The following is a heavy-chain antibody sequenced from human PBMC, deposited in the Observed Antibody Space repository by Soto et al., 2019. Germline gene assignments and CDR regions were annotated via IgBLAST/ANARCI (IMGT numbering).Heavy chain of an antibody. Sequence: QVQLVQSGAEVKKPGASVKVSCKASGYTFTSYGISWVRQAPGQGLEWMGWISAYNGNTNYAQKLQGRVTMTTDTSTSTAYMELRSLRSDDTAVYYCARDPVPSCCGGDCSPPGAWFDPWGQGTLVTVSS. V-gene: IGHV1-18*04. CDR1: GYTFTSYG. D-gene: IGHD2-21*02. CDR2: ISAYNGNT. J-gene: IGHJ5*02. CDR3: ARDPVPSCCGGDCSPPGAWFDP.